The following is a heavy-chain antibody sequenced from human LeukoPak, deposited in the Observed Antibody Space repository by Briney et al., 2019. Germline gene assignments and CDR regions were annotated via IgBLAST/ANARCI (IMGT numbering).Heavy chain of an antibody. J-gene: IGHJ6*02. CDR2: IWYDGSNK. D-gene: IGHD6-19*01. V-gene: IGHV3-33*01. CDR3: ARDCPYSSGWLNGMDV. CDR1: GFTFSSYG. Sequence: PGRSLRLSCAASGFTFSSYGMHWVRQAPGKGLEWVAVIWYDGSNKYYADSVKGRFTISRDNSKNTLYLQMYSLRAEDTAVYYCARDCPYSSGWLNGMDVWGQGTTVTVSS.